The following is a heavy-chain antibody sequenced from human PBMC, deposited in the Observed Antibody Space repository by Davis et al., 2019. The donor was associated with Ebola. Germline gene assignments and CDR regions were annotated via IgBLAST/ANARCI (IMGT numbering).Heavy chain of an antibody. V-gene: IGHV1-2*06. J-gene: IGHJ5*02. CDR3: ARVLAVAGPPFFDP. CDR1: GFILTNYA. CDR2: INPKNGDT. Sequence: ASVKVSCKASGFILTNYAIHWVRQAPGQRLEWMGRINPKNGDTVYAQQFQGRVTMTRDTSINTVYMDLSRLRSDDTAVYYCARVLAVAGPPFFDPWGQGTLVTVSS. D-gene: IGHD6-19*01.